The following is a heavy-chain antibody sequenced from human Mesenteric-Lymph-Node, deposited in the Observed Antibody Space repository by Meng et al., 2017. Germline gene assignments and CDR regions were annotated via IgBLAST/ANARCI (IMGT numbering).Heavy chain of an antibody. CDR1: GCTFSSYA. D-gene: IGHD1-20*01. CDR3: ARLGGRLYNWNRPEPYYYYGMDV. CDR2: IIPIFGTA. J-gene: IGHJ6*02. Sequence: SVKVSCKASGCTFSSYAISWVRQAPGQGLEWMGGIIPIFGTANYAQKFQGRVTITADKSTSTAYMELSSLRSEDTAVYYCARLGGRLYNWNRPEPYYYYGMDVWGQGTTVTVSS. V-gene: IGHV1-69*06.